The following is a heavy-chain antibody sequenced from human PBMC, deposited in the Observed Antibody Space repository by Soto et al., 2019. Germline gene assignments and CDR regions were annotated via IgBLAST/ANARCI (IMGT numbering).Heavy chain of an antibody. Sequence: LSLTCSVSGGSISGSYCSWIRQSPGKGLEWLGYVYYTGSTNYSPSLRSRVSISVDTSKNEFSLRLSSVTAADTAVYFCARSVAVPGAHIDYWGQGTQVTVSS. J-gene: IGHJ4*02. V-gene: IGHV4-59*01. CDR1: GGSISGSY. CDR3: ARSVAVPGAHIDY. D-gene: IGHD6-19*01. CDR2: VYYTGST.